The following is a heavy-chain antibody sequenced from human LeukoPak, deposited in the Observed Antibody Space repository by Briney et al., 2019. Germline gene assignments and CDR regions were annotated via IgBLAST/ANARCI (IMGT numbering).Heavy chain of an antibody. D-gene: IGHD3-22*01. CDR2: IWYDGSNK. CDR3: TREKDYYDSSGYYRDAFDI. V-gene: IGHV3-33*01. Sequence: GGSLRLSCAASGFTFSSYGMHWVRQAPGKGLEWVAVIWYDGSNKYYADSVKGRFTISRDNSKNTLYLQMNSLRAEDTAVYYCTREKDYYDSSGYYRDAFDIWGQGTKATASS. J-gene: IGHJ3*02. CDR1: GFTFSSYG.